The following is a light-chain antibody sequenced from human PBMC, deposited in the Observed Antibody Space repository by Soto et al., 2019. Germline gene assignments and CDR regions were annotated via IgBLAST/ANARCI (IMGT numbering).Light chain of an antibody. CDR2: DIS. V-gene: IGKV3-11*01. CDR1: QSVSSY. J-gene: IGKJ4*01. CDR3: QQRTNWPLT. Sequence: EIVLTQSPATLSLSPGERATLSCRASQSVSSYLAWYQQKPGQAPRLLIYDISNRATGIPARFSGSGSGTDFTLTISGLEPEDFAVYYCQQRTNWPLTFGGGTKVEIK.